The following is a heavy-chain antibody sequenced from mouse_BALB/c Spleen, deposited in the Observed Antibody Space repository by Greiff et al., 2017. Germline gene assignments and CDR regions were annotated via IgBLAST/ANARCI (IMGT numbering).Heavy chain of an antibody. V-gene: IGHV1-80*01. CDR3: ARGRGNPH. CDR1: GYAFSSYW. CDR2: IYPGDGDT. J-gene: IGHJ3*01. Sequence: QVQLQQPGAELVRPGSSVKISCKASGYAFSSYWMNWVKQRPGQGLEWIGQIYPGDGDTNYNGKFKGKATLTADKSSSTAYMQLSSLTSEDSAVYFCARGRGNPHWGQGTLVTVSA. D-gene: IGHD2-1*01.